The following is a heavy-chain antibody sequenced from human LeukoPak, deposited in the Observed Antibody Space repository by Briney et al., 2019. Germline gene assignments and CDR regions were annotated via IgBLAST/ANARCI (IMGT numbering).Heavy chain of an antibody. CDR1: GFTFDDYG. Sequence: GGSLRLSCAASGFTFDDYGMSWVRQAPGKGLEWVSGINWNGGSTGYADSVKGRFTISRDNAKNSLYLQMNSLRAEGTALYYCARGPTPGITGTTTWGAFDIWGQGTMVTVSS. CDR3: ARGPTPGITGTTTWGAFDI. CDR2: INWNGGST. V-gene: IGHV3-20*04. J-gene: IGHJ3*02. D-gene: IGHD1-7*01.